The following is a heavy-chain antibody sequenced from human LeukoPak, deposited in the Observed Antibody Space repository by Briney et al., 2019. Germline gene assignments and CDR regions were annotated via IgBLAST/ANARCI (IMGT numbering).Heavy chain of an antibody. J-gene: IGHJ4*02. CDR1: GFTFSSYG. Sequence: GGSLRLSCAASGFTFSSYGMHWVRQAPGKGLEWVAFIGYDGSNKYYADSMKGRFTISRDNSKITLYLQMNSLRAEDTAVYYCARGRISYSSSWLNYWGQGTLVTVSS. V-gene: IGHV3-30*02. CDR3: ARGRISYSSSWLNY. D-gene: IGHD6-13*01. CDR2: IGYDGSNK.